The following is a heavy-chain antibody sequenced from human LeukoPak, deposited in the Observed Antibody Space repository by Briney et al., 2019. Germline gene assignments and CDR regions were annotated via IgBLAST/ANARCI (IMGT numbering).Heavy chain of an antibody. Sequence: GGSLRLSCAGSGFTFSSYAMSWVRQAPGKGLEWVSAISDTGATTYDADSVKGRFTISRDKSRSTLYLQMNSLRAEDTALYYCAKDTSIGRYCTNGVCSPFDYWGQGTLVTVSS. CDR2: ISDTGATT. D-gene: IGHD2-8*01. CDR1: GFTFSSYA. V-gene: IGHV3-23*01. J-gene: IGHJ4*02. CDR3: AKDTSIGRYCTNGVCSPFDY.